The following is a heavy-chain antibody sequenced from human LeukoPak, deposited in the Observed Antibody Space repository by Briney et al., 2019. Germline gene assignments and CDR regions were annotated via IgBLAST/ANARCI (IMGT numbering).Heavy chain of an antibody. CDR3: ARDGGGYYDFWSGSNWFDP. CDR2: IYHSGSS. D-gene: IGHD3-3*01. V-gene: IGHV4-38-2*02. Sequence: SETLSLTCTVSGYSISSGYYWGWIRQPPGKGLEWIGSIYHSGSSYYNPSLKSRVTISVDTSKNQFSLKLSSVTAADTAVYYCARDGGGYYDFWSGSNWFDPWGQGTLVTVSS. CDR1: GYSISSGYY. J-gene: IGHJ5*02.